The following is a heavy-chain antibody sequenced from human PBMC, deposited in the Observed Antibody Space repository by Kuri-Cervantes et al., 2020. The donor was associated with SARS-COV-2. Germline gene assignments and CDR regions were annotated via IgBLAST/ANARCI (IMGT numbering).Heavy chain of an antibody. CDR3: ARDRYSSSLFHYYYMDV. V-gene: IGHV4-34*01. CDR2: INHSGST. Sequence: SQTLSLTCAVYGGSFSGYYWSWIRQPPGKGLEWIGEINHSGSTNYNPSLKSRVTISVDTSKNQFSLKLSSVTAADTAVYYCARDRYSSSLFHYYYMDVWGKGTTVTVSS. CDR1: GGSFSGYY. J-gene: IGHJ6*03. D-gene: IGHD6-6*01.